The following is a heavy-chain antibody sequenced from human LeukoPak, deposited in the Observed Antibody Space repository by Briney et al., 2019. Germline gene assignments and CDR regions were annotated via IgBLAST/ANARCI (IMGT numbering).Heavy chain of an antibody. Sequence: SETLSLTCTVSGYSISSGYYWGWIRQPPGKGLEWIGSIYHSGSTYYNPSLKNRVAISVDTSKNQFSLKLSSVTAADTAVYYCARVEEMATTVDYWGQGTLVTVSS. CDR2: IYHSGST. J-gene: IGHJ4*02. V-gene: IGHV4-38-2*02. CDR1: GYSISSGYY. D-gene: IGHD5-24*01. CDR3: ARVEEMATTVDY.